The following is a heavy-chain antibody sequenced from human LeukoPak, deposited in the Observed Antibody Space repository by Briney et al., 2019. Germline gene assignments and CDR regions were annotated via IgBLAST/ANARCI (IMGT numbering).Heavy chain of an antibody. CDR3: AKDEVFNSAWYFEY. J-gene: IGHJ4*02. V-gene: IGHV3-30*02. CDR1: GFTFSSYG. D-gene: IGHD6-19*01. CDR2: IRSDGSIK. Sequence: QPGGSLRLSCAASGFTFSSYGMHWVRQAPGKGLEWVAFIRSDGSIKYYTESVKGRFTISRDNSKNTLYLQMNSLRAEDTAVYYCAKDEVFNSAWYFEYWGQGTLVTVSS.